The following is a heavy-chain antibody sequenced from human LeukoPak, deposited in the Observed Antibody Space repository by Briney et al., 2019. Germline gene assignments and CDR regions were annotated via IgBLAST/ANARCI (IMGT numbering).Heavy chain of an antibody. CDR3: ARDAEWELPNYFDY. CDR1: GFTFSSYA. D-gene: IGHD1-26*01. V-gene: IGHV3-30-3*01. J-gene: IGHJ4*02. CDR2: ISYDGSNK. Sequence: PGGSLRLSCAASGFTFSSYAMHWVRQAPGKGLEWVAVISYDGSNKYYADSVKGRFTISRDNSKNTLYLQMNSLRAEDTAVYYCARDAEWELPNYFDYWGQGTLVTVSS.